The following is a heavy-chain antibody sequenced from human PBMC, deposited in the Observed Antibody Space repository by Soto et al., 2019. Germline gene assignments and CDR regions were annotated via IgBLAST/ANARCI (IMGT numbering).Heavy chain of an antibody. J-gene: IGHJ4*02. CDR3: ARASRCKSEYECFAWLDF. CDR2: IFPSGDS. D-gene: IGHD6-6*01. V-gene: IGHV4-4*07. CDR1: GGSISSLY. Sequence: QVLLQESGPGLVKPSETLSLTCTVSGGSISSLYWAWIRQPAGKGLEWIGRIFPSGDSNYNPSLTSRVSMSLDTSKNQFSLTVSSVTAADTVVYYCARASRCKSEYECFAWLDFWGQGIPVTVSS.